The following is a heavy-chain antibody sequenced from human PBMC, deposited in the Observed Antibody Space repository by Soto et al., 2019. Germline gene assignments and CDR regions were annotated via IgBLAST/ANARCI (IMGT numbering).Heavy chain of an antibody. CDR2: IKQDGSEK. CDR3: ARDVYCGGDCYSPYGMDI. J-gene: IGHJ6*02. Sequence: GGSLRLSCAASGFTFSSYWMSWVRQAPGKGLEWVANIKQDGSEKYYVDSVKGRFTISRDNAKNSLYLQMNSLRAEDTAVYYCARDVYCGGDCYSPYGMDIWGQGTTVTVSS. D-gene: IGHD2-21*02. V-gene: IGHV3-7*01. CDR1: GFTFSSYW.